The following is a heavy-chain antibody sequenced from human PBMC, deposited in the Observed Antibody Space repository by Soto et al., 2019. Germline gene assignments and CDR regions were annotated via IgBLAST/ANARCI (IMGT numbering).Heavy chain of an antibody. J-gene: IGHJ4*02. CDR1: GFTFNSYA. V-gene: IGHV3-30*03. CDR3: ATNSYGYVTTYYFDY. Sequence: QVQLVESGGGVVQPGRSLRLSCAASGFTFNSYAMHWVRQAPGKGLEWVAVISYDASTKYYADSVKGRFTISRDNSKNTLYPQMNSLSAEGADGYYCATNSYGYVTTYYFDYWGQGTLVTVSS. CDR2: ISYDASTK. D-gene: IGHD5-18*01.